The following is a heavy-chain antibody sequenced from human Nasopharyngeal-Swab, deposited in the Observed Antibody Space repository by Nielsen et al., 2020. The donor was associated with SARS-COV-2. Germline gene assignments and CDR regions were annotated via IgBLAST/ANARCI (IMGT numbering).Heavy chain of an antibody. CDR2: IYYTGST. CDR1: GGSVNSGIYY. Sequence: GSLRLSCTVSGGSVNSGIYYWSWIRQPPGKGLEWIGYIYYTGSTNYNPSLKSRVTISVDTSKNQFSLKLTSVTAADTAVYYCAGGEEAYDELGEREGGGFDVWGQGTMVTVSS. CDR3: AGGEEAYDELGEREGGGFDV. D-gene: IGHD5-12*01. J-gene: IGHJ3*01. V-gene: IGHV4-61*01.